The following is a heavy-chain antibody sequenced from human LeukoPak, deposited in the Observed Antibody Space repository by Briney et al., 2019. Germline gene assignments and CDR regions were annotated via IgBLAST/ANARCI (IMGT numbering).Heavy chain of an antibody. CDR1: GFTVSSNY. D-gene: IGHD2-8*01. CDR3: ARIIGYCTDGVCYNSAFDI. V-gene: IGHV3-53*01. CDR2: IYSGGST. J-gene: IGHJ3*02. Sequence: PGGSLRLSCAASGFTVSSNYMSWVRQAPGKGLEWVSVIYSGGSTYYADSVKGRFTISRDISMNTLYLQMNSLRAEDTAVYYCARIIGYCTDGVCYNSAFDIWGQGTMVTVSS.